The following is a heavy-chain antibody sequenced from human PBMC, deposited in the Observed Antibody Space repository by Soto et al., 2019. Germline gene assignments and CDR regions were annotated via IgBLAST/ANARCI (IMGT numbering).Heavy chain of an antibody. CDR3: ARDRYCSGGSCTPSYFDY. J-gene: IGHJ4*02. CDR2: INAGNGNT. V-gene: IGHV1-3*01. Sequence: ASVKVSCKASGYTFTSYAMHWVRQAPGQRLEWMGWINAGNGNTKYSQKFQGRVTITRDTSASTAYMELSSLGSEDTAVYYCARDRYCSGGSCTPSYFDYWGQGTLVTVSS. D-gene: IGHD2-15*01. CDR1: GYTFTSYA.